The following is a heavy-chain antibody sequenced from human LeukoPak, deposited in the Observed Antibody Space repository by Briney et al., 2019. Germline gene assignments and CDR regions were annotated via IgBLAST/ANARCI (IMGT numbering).Heavy chain of an antibody. V-gene: IGHV3-15*01. D-gene: IGHD2-2*01. Sequence: GGSLRLSCAASGFTFSSAWMTWVRQASGKGLEWVGHIKNKTNGGTTDYAAPVKGRFIISRDDSKNTLYLQMNSLRTEDTAVYYCARGFCSSTNCYQGPFDFWGQGTLVTVSS. CDR3: ARGFCSSTNCYQGPFDF. J-gene: IGHJ4*02. CDR1: GFTFSSAW. CDR2: IKNKTNGGTT.